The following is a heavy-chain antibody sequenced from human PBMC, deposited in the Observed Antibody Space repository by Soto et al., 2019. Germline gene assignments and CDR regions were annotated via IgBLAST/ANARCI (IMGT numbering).Heavy chain of an antibody. J-gene: IGHJ2*01. CDR3: ARENYYGGHVIGSLDL. CDR2: VSSEGGTQ. CDR1: GFTFSTYA. Sequence: QVQLVESGGGVVQPGRSLRLSCTASGFTFSTYAMQWVRQAPGKGLEWVAVVSSEGGTQFYADSVKGRFTISRDNSKNSLYLQMSSLTTEDAAIYYCARENYYGGHVIGSLDLWGRGTLDSVSS. D-gene: IGHD3-22*01. V-gene: IGHV3-30-3*01.